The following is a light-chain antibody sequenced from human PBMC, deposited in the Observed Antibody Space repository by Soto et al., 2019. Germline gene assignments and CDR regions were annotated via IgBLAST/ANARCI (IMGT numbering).Light chain of an antibody. CDR1: QTVSSY. CDR2: DAS. V-gene: IGKV3-11*01. Sequence: EVVLTQSPATLSLSPGERATLSCRASQTVSSYLAWYQQNPGQAPRLLIYDASNRATGIPARFSGSESGTDFTLTINSLEPEDFAVYYCQQRTNWPWTFGQGTKVEIK. J-gene: IGKJ1*01. CDR3: QQRTNWPWT.